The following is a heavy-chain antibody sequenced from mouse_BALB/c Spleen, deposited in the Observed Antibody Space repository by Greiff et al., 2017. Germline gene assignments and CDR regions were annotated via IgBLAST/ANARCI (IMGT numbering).Heavy chain of an antibody. CDR1: GYSITSDYA. Sequence: VQLKESGPGLVKPSQSLSLTCTVTGYSITSDYAWNWIRQFPGNKLEWMGYISYSGSTSYNPSLKSRISITRDTSKNQFFLQLNSVTTEDTATYYCARSPYDGYYYWGQGTTLTVSS. J-gene: IGHJ2*01. V-gene: IGHV3-2*02. CDR2: ISYSGST. CDR3: ARSPYDGYYY. D-gene: IGHD2-3*01.